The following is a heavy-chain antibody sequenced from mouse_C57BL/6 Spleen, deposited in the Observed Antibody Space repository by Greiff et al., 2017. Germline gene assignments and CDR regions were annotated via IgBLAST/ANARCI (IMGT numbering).Heavy chain of an antibody. J-gene: IGHJ4*01. CDR3: ARGVVATWDYAMDY. Sequence: DVQLVESGGDLVKPGGSLKLSCAASGFTFSSYGMSWVRQTPDKRLEWVATISSGGSYTYYPDSVKGRFTISRDNAKNTLYLQMSSLKSDDTAMYYCARGVVATWDYAMDYWGQGTSVTVSS. V-gene: IGHV5-6*01. CDR1: GFTFSSYG. CDR2: ISSGGSYT. D-gene: IGHD1-1*01.